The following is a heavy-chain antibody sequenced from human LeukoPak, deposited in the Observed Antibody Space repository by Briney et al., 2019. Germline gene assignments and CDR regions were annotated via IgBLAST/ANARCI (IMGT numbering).Heavy chain of an antibody. D-gene: IGHD2-2*01. CDR3: AKVSSSFSSFDY. CDR2: ISYDGSNK. V-gene: IGHV3-30*04. Sequence: GGSLRLSCAASGFTFSSYAMHWVRQAPGKGLEWVAVISYDGSNKYYADSVKGRFTISRDNSKNTLYLQMNSLRAEDTAVYYCAKVSSSFSSFDYWGQGTLVTVSS. CDR1: GFTFSSYA. J-gene: IGHJ4*02.